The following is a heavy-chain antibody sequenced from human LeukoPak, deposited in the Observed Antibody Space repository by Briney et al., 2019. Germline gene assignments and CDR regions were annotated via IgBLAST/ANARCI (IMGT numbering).Heavy chain of an antibody. CDR3: AKSAAGIYYYYYYGMDV. J-gene: IGHJ6*02. CDR2: ISGDGGST. D-gene: IGHD6-13*01. Sequence: GGSLRLSCAASGFTFDDYAKHWVRQAPGKGLEWVSLISGDGGSTYYADSVKGRFTISRDNSKNSLYLQMNSLRTEDTALYYCAKSAAGIYYYYYYGMDVWGQGTTVTVSS. V-gene: IGHV3-43*02. CDR1: GFTFDDYA.